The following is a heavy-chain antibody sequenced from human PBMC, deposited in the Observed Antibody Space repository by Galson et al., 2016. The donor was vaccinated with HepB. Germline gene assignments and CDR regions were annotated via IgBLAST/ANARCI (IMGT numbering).Heavy chain of an antibody. D-gene: IGHD2-8*02. CDR3: ASDCTGGTCKFAGYDAFDI. Sequence: SETLSLTCTVSGGSISSTTNWWSWVRQSPGQGLEWIGEIYHSGDTNYNPSLKSRATISVVTSRNQFSLSLSSVTAADTAVYYCASDCTGGTCKFAGYDAFDIWGQGTTVTVSS. J-gene: IGHJ3*02. CDR2: IYHSGDT. V-gene: IGHV4-4*02. CDR1: GGSISSTTNW.